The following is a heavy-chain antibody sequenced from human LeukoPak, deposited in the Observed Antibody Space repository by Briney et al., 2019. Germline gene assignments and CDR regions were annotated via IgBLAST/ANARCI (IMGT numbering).Heavy chain of an antibody. CDR2: INHSGST. D-gene: IGHD3-3*01. CDR3: ARAPLLRFLEWSKPYCYYYGMDV. V-gene: IGHV4-34*01. CDR1: GGSFSGYY. Sequence: PSETLSLTCAVYGGSFSGYYWSWIRQPPGKGLEWIGEINHSGSTNYNPSLKSRVTISVDTSKNQFSLKLSSVTAADTAVYYCARAPLLRFLEWSKPYCYYYGMDVWGQGTTVTVSS. J-gene: IGHJ6*02.